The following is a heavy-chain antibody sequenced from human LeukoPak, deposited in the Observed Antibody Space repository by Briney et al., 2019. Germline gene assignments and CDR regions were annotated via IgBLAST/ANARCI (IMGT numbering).Heavy chain of an antibody. D-gene: IGHD5-24*01. J-gene: IGHJ4*02. CDR3: ARILEMATTTYYFDY. CDR1: GYSFTSYW. Sequence: GESLKISCKGSGYSFTSYWIGWVRQMPGKGLEWMGIIYPGDSDTRYSQSFQGQVTISADKSISTAYQQWSSLKASDTAMYYCARILEMATTTYYFDYWGQGTLVTVSS. V-gene: IGHV5-51*01. CDR2: IYPGDSDT.